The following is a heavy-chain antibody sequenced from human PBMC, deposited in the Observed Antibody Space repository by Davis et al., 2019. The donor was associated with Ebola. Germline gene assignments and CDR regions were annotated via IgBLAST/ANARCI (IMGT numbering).Heavy chain of an antibody. CDR1: GGSISSHY. J-gene: IGHJ4*02. CDR2: INHSGST. D-gene: IGHD3-9*01. CDR3: ARSHSDWLLPFDY. Sequence: SETLSLTCTVSGGSISSHYWSWIRQPPGKGLEWIGEINHSGSTNYNPSLKSRVTISVDTSKNQFSLRLSSVTAADTAIYYCARSHSDWLLPFDYWGQGTLATVSS. V-gene: IGHV4-34*01.